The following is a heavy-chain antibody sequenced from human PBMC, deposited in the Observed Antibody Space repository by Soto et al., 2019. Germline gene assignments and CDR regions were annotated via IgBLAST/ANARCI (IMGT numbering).Heavy chain of an antibody. CDR2: LNPNSGNT. J-gene: IGHJ5*02. CDR1: GYIFSTYD. V-gene: IGHV1-8*01. D-gene: IGHD1-20*01. CDR3: ARDHRYNWNDEGWFDP. Sequence: QVQLVQSGAEVKKPGASVKVSCKASGYIFSTYDINWVRQAPGQGLEWMGWLNPNSGNTGYAQKFQGRVTMTRYTSINTAYMEFSSLGSEDTAVYYCARDHRYNWNDEGWFDPWGQGTLVTVSS.